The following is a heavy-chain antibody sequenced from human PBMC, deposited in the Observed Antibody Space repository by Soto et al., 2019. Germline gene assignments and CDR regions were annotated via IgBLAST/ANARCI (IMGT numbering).Heavy chain of an antibody. J-gene: IGHJ2*01. V-gene: IGHV4-30-4*01. CDR2: IFDIGST. D-gene: IGHD2-8*01. CDR1: GGSISGGVHS. CDR3: AREIMPLTNDWYFDL. Sequence: PSETLSLTCTVSGGSISGGVHSWSWIRQPPWKGLEWIGLIFDIGSTYYNPSFKSRLTISVDTSKNQFSLRLSSVTAADTSVYYCAREIMPLTNDWYFDLWGRGTLVTVSS.